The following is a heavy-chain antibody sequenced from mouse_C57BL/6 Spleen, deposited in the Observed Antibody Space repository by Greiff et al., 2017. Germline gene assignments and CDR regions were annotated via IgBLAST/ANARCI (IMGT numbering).Heavy chain of an antibody. V-gene: IGHV1-82*01. CDR2: IYPGDGDT. J-gene: IGHJ2*01. D-gene: IGHD1-1*01. CDR1: GYAFSSSW. Sequence: QVQLQQSGPELVKPGASVKISCKASGYAFSSSWMNWVKQRPGKGLEWIGRIYPGDGDTNYNGKFKGKATLTADKSSSTAYIQLSSLTSEDSAVYFCARSPYYYGSSYDYWGQGTTLTVSS. CDR3: ARSPYYYGSSYDY.